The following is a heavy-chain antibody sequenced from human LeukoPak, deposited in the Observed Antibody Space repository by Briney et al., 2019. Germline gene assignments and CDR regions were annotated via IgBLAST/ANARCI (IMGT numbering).Heavy chain of an antibody. J-gene: IGHJ4*02. D-gene: IGHD5-18*01. CDR2: ISYSGST. CDR3: ARCAAMDDDYFDY. Sequence: SETLSLTCTVSGGSLSDYYWTWIRQPPGEGLEWIGYISYSGSTNYNPSLKSRVTISVDPSKNQFSLKLTSVTPADTAVYYCARCAAMDDDYFDYWGQGTLVTVSS. CDR1: GGSLSDYY. V-gene: IGHV4-59*01.